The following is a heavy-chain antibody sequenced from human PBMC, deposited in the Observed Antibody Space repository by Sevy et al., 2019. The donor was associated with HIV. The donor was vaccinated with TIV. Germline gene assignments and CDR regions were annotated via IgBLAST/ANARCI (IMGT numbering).Heavy chain of an antibody. CDR1: GFTLNSYW. Sequence: GGSLRLSCVASGFTLNSYWMSWVRQAPGKGLEWVANIKQDGSVRYYVDSVKGRFTISRDNARNLVYLQMNRLRVEDTALYYCVRAIAADGSFWGQGTLVTVSS. D-gene: IGHD6-13*01. V-gene: IGHV3-7*01. CDR3: VRAIAADGSF. CDR2: IKQDGSVR. J-gene: IGHJ4*02.